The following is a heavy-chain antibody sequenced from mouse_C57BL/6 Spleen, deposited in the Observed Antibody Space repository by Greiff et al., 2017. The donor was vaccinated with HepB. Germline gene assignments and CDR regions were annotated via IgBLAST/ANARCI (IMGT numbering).Heavy chain of an antibody. D-gene: IGHD2-3*01. V-gene: IGHV5-17*01. J-gene: IGHJ4*01. CDR3: ARGWLLRYAMDY. Sequence: EVMLVESGGGLVKPGGSLKLSCAASGFTFSDYGMHWVRQAPEKGLEWVAYISSGSSTIYYADTVKGRFTISRDNAKNTLFLQMTSLRSEDTAMYYCARGWLLRYAMDYWGQGTSVTVSS. CDR1: GFTFSDYG. CDR2: ISSGSSTI.